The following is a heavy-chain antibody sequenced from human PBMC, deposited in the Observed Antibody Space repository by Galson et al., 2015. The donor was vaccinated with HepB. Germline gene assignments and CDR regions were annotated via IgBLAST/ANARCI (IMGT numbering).Heavy chain of an antibody. Sequence: LSLTCTVSGYSISSGYYWGWIRQPPGKGLEWIGSIYHSGSTYYNPSLKSRVTISVDTSKNQFSLKLSSVTAADTAVYFCRLWSGDIDYWGQGTLVTVSS. CDR1: GYSISSGYY. CDR2: IYHSGST. V-gene: IGHV4-38-2*02. D-gene: IGHD3-10*01. CDR3: RLWSGDIDY. J-gene: IGHJ4*02.